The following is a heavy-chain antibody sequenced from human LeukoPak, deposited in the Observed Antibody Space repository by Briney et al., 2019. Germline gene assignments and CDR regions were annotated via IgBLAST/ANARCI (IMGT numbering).Heavy chain of an antibody. Sequence: PGGSLRLSCAASGLTFSSYSMNWVRQAPGKGLEWVSSISSSSSYIYYADSVKGRFTISRDNGKNSLYLQMNSLRTEDTALYYCAKDSANTYLPDYWGQGTLVTVSS. CDR1: GLTFSSYS. CDR2: ISSSSSYI. J-gene: IGHJ4*02. V-gene: IGHV3-21*04. CDR3: AKDSANTYLPDY. D-gene: IGHD2-2*02.